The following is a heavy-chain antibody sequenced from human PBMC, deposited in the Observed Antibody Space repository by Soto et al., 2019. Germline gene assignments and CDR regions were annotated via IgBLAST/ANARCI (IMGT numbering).Heavy chain of an antibody. J-gene: IGHJ6*02. CDR3: ARAMGDWGTYYDYYGLDV. V-gene: IGHV4-59*11. CDR2: IYYSGAT. D-gene: IGHD3-16*01. CDR1: GDSISVSGDSNNNHS. Sequence: PSATLSLTWTVSGDSISVSGDSNNNHSCSWVRQPRRKGLGWIGAIYYSGATNYNPSLKRRVTMSAHTSKNKFSLNVSSVTAAETAIYYCARAMGDWGTYYDYYGLDVLGQGTTVTLSS.